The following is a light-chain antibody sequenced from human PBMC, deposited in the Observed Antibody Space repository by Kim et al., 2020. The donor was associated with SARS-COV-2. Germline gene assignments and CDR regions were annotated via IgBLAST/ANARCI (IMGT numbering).Light chain of an antibody. V-gene: IGKV3-20*01. CDR1: QSVGNTY. Sequence: LSPGETATLSCRASQSVGNTYLAWYQQTPGQPPRLLFYGASTRATGIPDRFSGSGSGADFILTISGLEPEDFAVYYCQQYGTSPRTFGRGTKVNIK. CDR2: GAS. CDR3: QQYGTSPRT. J-gene: IGKJ1*01.